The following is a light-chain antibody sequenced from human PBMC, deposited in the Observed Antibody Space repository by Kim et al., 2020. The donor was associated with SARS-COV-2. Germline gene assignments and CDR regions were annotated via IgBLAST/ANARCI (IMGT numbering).Light chain of an antibody. Sequence: SPGEGATLSCRASHNIGINLAWYQQTRGQAPRLLIYDAAIRATGIPDKFSGSGSGTDFTLTIGNLDPEDFGIYFCQQHNTWPPAPSFGGGTKLEI. CDR2: DAA. CDR1: HNIGIN. V-gene: IGKV3-11*01. J-gene: IGKJ4*01. CDR3: QQHNTWPPAPS.